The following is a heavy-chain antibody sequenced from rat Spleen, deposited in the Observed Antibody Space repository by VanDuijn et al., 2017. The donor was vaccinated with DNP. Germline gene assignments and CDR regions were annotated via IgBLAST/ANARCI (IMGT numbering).Heavy chain of an antibody. D-gene: IGHD1-3*01. J-gene: IGHJ1*01. Sequence: EVQLVESGGDLVQPGRSLKLSCVASGFTFNYYWMTWIRHVPGKGMEWVASITSGGGTTNYRDSVKGRFTISRNDARNTLYLQMDSLRSEDTATYYCARHGRVTTVATYWYFDFWGPGTMVTVSS. CDR2: ITSGGGTT. V-gene: IGHV5-31*01. CDR1: GFTFNYYW. CDR3: ARHGRVTTVATYWYFDF.